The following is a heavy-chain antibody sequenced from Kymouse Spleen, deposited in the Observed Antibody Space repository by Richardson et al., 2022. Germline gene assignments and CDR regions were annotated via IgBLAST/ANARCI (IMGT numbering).Heavy chain of an antibody. V-gene: IGHV4-34*01. CDR3: ARGDFWSGYYNWYFDL. CDR2: INHSGST. Sequence: QVQLQQWGAGLLKPSETLSLTCAVYGGSFSGYYWSWIRQPPGKGLEWIGEINHSGSTNYNPSLKSRVTISVDTSKNQFSLKLSSVTAADTAVYYCARGDFWSGYYNWYFDLWGRGTLVTVSS. J-gene: IGHJ2*01. CDR1: GGSFSGYY. D-gene: IGHD3-3*01.